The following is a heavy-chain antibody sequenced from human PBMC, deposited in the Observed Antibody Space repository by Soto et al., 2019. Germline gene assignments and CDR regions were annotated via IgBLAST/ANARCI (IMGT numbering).Heavy chain of an antibody. V-gene: IGHV1-2*02. CDR2: INPNSGGT. J-gene: IGHJ6*02. CDR3: ARDHAQLPLYYYGMDV. D-gene: IGHD6-6*01. CDR1: GYTFTGYY. Sequence: ASVKVSCKASGYTFTGYYIHWVRQAPGQGLEWMGWINPNSGGTNYAQKFQGRVTMTRDTSISTAYMELSRLRSDDTAVYYCARDHAQLPLYYYGMDVWGQGTTVTVSS.